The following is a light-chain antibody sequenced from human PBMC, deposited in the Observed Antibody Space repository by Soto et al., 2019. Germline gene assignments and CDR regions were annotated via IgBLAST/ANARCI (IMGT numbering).Light chain of an antibody. V-gene: IGKV1-33*01. CDR1: QAISNH. Sequence: DIQMTQSPSSLSASAGDRVTITCQASQAISNHLNWYQQKAGKAPKLLINDASNLETGVPSRFSGSGSGTYFTLTSSSLQPEDIATYYCQQYVNALTFGGGTKVEIK. CDR3: QQYVNALT. CDR2: DAS. J-gene: IGKJ4*01.